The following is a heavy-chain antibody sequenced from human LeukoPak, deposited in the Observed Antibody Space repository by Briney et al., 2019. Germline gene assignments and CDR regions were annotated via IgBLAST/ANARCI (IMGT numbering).Heavy chain of an antibody. J-gene: IGHJ4*02. Sequence: PSETLSLTCTVSGRSISSYYWSWIRQPPGKGLEWIGYIYYSGSTNYNPSLKSRVTISVDTSKNQFSLKLSSVTAADTAVYYCARDRPYSSSSGGFDYWGQATLVTVSS. CDR3: ARDRPYSSSSGGFDY. V-gene: IGHV4-59*01. CDR2: IYYSGST. CDR1: GRSISSYY. D-gene: IGHD6-6*01.